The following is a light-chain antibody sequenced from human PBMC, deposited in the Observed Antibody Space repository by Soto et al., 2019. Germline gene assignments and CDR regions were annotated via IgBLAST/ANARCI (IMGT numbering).Light chain of an antibody. CDR1: QTIINW. V-gene: IGKV1-5*03. CDR3: QQYHTYWWT. Sequence: DIQMTQSPSTLSASVGDRVTITCRASQTIINWWAWYQQKPGKAPKLLIYKASTLEGDVPSRFSGSGSETEFTLTINSLQPDDSATYYCQQYHTYWWTFGQGTKVEIK. CDR2: KAS. J-gene: IGKJ1*01.